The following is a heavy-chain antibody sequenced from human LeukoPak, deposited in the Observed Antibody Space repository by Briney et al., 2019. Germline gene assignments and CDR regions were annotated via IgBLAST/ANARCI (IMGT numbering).Heavy chain of an antibody. D-gene: IGHD3-10*01. V-gene: IGHV1-69*13. Sequence: ASVTVSCKASGGTFSSYAISWVRQAPGQGLEWMGGIIPIFGTANYAQKFQGRVTITADESTSTAYMELSSLRSEDTAVYYCARGGFGESFNWFDPWGQGTLVTVSS. CDR1: GGTFSSYA. CDR3: ARGGFGESFNWFDP. J-gene: IGHJ5*02. CDR2: IIPIFGTA.